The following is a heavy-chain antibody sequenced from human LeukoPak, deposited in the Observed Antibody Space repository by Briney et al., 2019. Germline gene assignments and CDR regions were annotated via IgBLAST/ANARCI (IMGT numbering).Heavy chain of an antibody. CDR3: ARGRFLEWLSILDYFDY. CDR1: GGAISSGSYY. D-gene: IGHD3-3*01. CDR2: IYTSGST. Sequence: SQTLSLTCTVSGGAISSGSYYWSWIRQPAGKGLEWIGRIYTSGSTNYNPSLKSRVTISVDTSKNQFSLKLSSVTAADTAVHYCARGRFLEWLSILDYFDYWGQGTLVTVSS. J-gene: IGHJ4*02. V-gene: IGHV4-61*02.